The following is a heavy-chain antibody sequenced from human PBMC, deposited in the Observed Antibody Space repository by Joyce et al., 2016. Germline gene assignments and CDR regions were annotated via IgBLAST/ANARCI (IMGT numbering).Heavy chain of an antibody. V-gene: IGHV4-34*02. Sequence: QVQLQQWGAGLLKPSETLSLTPYPYWFSWIRQSPEKGLEWIGEIHYTGATNYNPSFKSRVTMSVDTSKSQFFLKLTSMTAADTAVYYCARGTDYVWVSPWGQGTLVTVSS. D-gene: IGHD3-16*01. CDR3: ARGTDYVWVSP. J-gene: IGHJ4*02. CDR2: IHYTGAT. CDR1: WF.